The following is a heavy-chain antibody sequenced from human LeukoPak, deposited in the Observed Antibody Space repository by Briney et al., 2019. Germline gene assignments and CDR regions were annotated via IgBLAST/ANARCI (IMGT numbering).Heavy chain of an antibody. V-gene: IGHV1-2*02. D-gene: IGHD6-13*01. J-gene: IGHJ5*02. CDR2: INPNSGGT. CDR1: GYTFTGYY. Sequence: GASVKVSCKASGYTFTGYYMHWVRQAPGQGLEWMGWINPNSGGTNYAQKFQGRVTMTRDTSISTAYMELSRLRSDDTAVYYCAREHAAAGKDGDWFDPWGQGTLVTVSS. CDR3: AREHAAAGKDGDWFDP.